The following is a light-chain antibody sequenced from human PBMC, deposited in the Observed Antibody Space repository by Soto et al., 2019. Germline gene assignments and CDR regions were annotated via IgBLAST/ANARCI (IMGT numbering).Light chain of an antibody. Sequence: QSALTQPPSASGSPGQSVTISCTGTSSDVGGYNYVSWYQQHPGKAPKLMIYAVNKRPSGVPDRFSGSKSGNTASLTVSGLQAEVEADYYCSSYAGSNNFVFGTGTKLTVL. CDR1: SSDVGGYNY. V-gene: IGLV2-8*01. J-gene: IGLJ1*01. CDR2: AVN. CDR3: SSYAGSNNFV.